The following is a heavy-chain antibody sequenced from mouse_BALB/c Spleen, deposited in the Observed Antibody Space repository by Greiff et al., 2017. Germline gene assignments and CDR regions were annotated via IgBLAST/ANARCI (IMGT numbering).Heavy chain of an antibody. Sequence: EVQLKESGGGLVQPGGSLKLSCAASGFTFSSYGMSWVRQTPDKRLELVATINSNGGSTYYSDSVKGRFTISSDNAKNTLYLQMSSLKSEDTAMYYCARDGRYYDYDYCFDYWGQGTTVTVSS. V-gene: IGHV5-6-3*01. CDR2: INSNGGST. CDR1: GFTFSSYG. D-gene: IGHD2-4*01. J-gene: IGHJ2*01. CDR3: ARDGRYYDYDYCFDY.